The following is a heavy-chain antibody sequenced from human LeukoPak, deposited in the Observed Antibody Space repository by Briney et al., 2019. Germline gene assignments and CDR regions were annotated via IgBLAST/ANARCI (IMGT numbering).Heavy chain of an antibody. J-gene: IGHJ4*02. D-gene: IGHD6-6*01. CDR1: GLTFSSYS. V-gene: IGHV3-21*01. CDR2: ISSSSSYI. CDR3: ARYSSSSGPIDY. Sequence: GGSLRLSCAASGLTFSSYSMNWVRQAPGKGLEWVSSISSSSSYIYYADSVKGRFTISRDNAKNSLYLQMNSLRAEDTAVYYCARYSSSSGPIDYWGQGTLVAVSS.